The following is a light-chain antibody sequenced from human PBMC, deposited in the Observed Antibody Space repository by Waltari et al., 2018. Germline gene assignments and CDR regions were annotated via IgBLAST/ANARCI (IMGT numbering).Light chain of an antibody. J-gene: IGLJ3*02. CDR3: QVWDDVTDSGV. V-gene: IGLV3-21*04. CDR2: YDS. Sequence: YVLTQPPSVSVDPGKTARLTCGGDNIGSKSVNWYQQKPGQAPVLVKFYDSDRPSECPERFSGSNSGNTATLTISWVEAGDEADYHCQVWDDVTDSGVFGGGTKLTVL. CDR1: NIGSKS.